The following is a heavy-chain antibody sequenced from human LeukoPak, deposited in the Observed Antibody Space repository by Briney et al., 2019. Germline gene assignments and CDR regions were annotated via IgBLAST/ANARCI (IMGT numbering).Heavy chain of an antibody. J-gene: IGHJ3*02. D-gene: IGHD3-3*01. CDR2: INHSGST. Sequence: SETLSLTCAVYGGSFSGYYWSWIRQPPGKGLGWIGEINHSGSTNYNPSLKSRVTISVDTSKNQFSLKLSSVTAADTAVYYCAREPGSGYPSDAFDIWGQGTMVTVSS. CDR3: AREPGSGYPSDAFDI. CDR1: GGSFSGYY. V-gene: IGHV4-34*01.